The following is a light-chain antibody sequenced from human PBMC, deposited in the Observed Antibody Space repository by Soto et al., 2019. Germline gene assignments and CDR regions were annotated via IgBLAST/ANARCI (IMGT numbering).Light chain of an antibody. Sequence: EIVMTQSPATLSVSPGERATLSCRASQSISNNLAWYHQIPGQAPRLLIYGASTRATGIPARFSGSGSGTEFTLTISSLQSENFAVYYCQRYNNWWTFGQGTRVEIK. V-gene: IGKV3-15*01. CDR2: GAS. CDR3: QRYNNWWT. CDR1: QSISNN. J-gene: IGKJ1*01.